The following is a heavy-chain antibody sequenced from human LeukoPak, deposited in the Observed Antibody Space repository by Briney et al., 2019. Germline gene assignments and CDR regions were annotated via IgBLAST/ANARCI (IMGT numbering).Heavy chain of an antibody. Sequence: GGSLRLSCAASGFTFSSYAMSWVRQAPGKGLEWVSAISGSGGSTYYADSVKGRFTISRDNSKNTLYLQMNSLRAEDTAVYYCAKPGYGSGSYPPYGMDVRGQGTTVTVSS. CDR2: ISGSGGST. D-gene: IGHD3-10*01. CDR1: GFTFSSYA. V-gene: IGHV3-23*01. J-gene: IGHJ6*02. CDR3: AKPGYGSGSYPPYGMDV.